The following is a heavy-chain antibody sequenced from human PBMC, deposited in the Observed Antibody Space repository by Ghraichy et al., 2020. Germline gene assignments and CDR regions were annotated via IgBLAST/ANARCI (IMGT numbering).Heavy chain of an antibody. CDR3: ARGSYYYDTTGYLDY. CDR1: GFTFSSYK. V-gene: IGHV3-48*03. Sequence: LSLTCAASGFTFSSYKMNWVRQAPGKGLEWVSCISSSGSTTYYADSVKGRFTISRDNAKNSLCLQMNSLRAEDTAIYYCARGSYYYDTTGYLDYWGQGPLVTVSS. D-gene: IGHD3-22*01. CDR2: ISSSGSTT. J-gene: IGHJ4*02.